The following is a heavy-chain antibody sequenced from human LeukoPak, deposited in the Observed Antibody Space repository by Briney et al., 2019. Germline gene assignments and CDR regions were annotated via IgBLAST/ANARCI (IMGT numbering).Heavy chain of an antibody. D-gene: IGHD2-2*01. V-gene: IGHV3-53*01. CDR3: ARDHRYCSSTSCYFNAYYGMDV. Sequence: PGGSLRLSCAASGFTVSSNYMSWVRQAPGKGLEWVSVIYSGGSTYYADSVKGRFTISRDNSKNTLYLQMNSLRAEDTAVYYCARDHRYCSSTSCYFNAYYGMDVWGQGTTVTVSS. CDR1: GFTVSSNY. J-gene: IGHJ6*02. CDR2: IYSGGST.